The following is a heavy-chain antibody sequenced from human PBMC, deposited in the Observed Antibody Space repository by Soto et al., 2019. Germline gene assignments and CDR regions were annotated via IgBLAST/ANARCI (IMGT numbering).Heavy chain of an antibody. V-gene: IGHV3-48*03. Sequence: GSLRLSCAASGFTFSSYEMNWVRQAPGKGLEWVSYISSSGSTIYYADSVKGRFTISRDNAKNSLYLQMNSLRAEDTAVYYCAREPVGADAFDIWGQGTMVTVSS. D-gene: IGHD1-26*01. CDR2: ISSSGSTI. J-gene: IGHJ3*02. CDR1: GFTFSSYE. CDR3: AREPVGADAFDI.